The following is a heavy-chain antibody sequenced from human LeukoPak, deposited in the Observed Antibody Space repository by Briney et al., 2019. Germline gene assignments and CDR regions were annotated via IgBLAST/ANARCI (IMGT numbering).Heavy chain of an antibody. CDR2: VHPNTGNT. Sequence: ASVTVSCKTSGYPFTTYEINWVRQAAGQGLEWMRWVHPNTGNTAYAQRFQGRVTMTRDTSISTAYMELSSLTSNDTAVYFCARGPRNDPWGQGTLVTVSS. J-gene: IGHJ5*02. D-gene: IGHD1-14*01. CDR3: ARGPRNDP. V-gene: IGHV1-8*01. CDR1: GYPFTTYE.